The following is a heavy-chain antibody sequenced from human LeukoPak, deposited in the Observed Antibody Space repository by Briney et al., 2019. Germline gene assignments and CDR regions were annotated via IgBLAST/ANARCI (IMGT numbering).Heavy chain of an antibody. CDR1: GGTFSSYA. CDR3: ARAYGDYKYYFDY. Sequence: ASVKVSCKASGGTFSSYAISWVRQAPGQGLEWMGGIIPIFGTANYAQKFQGRVTITADESTSTAYMELSSLRSGDTAVYYCARAYGDYKYYFDYWGQGTLVTVSS. D-gene: IGHD4-17*01. CDR2: IIPIFGTA. V-gene: IGHV1-69*13. J-gene: IGHJ4*02.